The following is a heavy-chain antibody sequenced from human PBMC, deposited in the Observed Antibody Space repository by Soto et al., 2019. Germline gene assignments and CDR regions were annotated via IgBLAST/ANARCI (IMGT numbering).Heavy chain of an antibody. CDR2: FDPEDGET. J-gene: IGHJ4*02. CDR3: ATATGYWAFDY. Sequence: ASVKVSCKVSGYTLTELSMHWVRQAPGKGLGWMGGFDPEDGETIYAQKFQGRVTMTEATSTDTAYMELSSLRSEDTLVYYCATATGYWAFDYWGQGTLVTV. V-gene: IGHV1-24*01. D-gene: IGHD3-9*01. CDR1: GYTLTELS.